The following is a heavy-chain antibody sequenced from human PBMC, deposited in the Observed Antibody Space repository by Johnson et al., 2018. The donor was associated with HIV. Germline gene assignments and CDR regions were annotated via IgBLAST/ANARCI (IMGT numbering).Heavy chain of an antibody. D-gene: IGHD2-21*01. J-gene: IGHJ3*02. CDR1: GFTFSSYG. CDR2: ISYDGSNK. Sequence: QVQLVESGGGVVQPGRSLRLSCAASGFTFSSYGMHWVRQAPCKGLEWVAVISYDGSNKYYADSVKGRFTISRDNSKNTLYLQMNSLRAEDTAVYYCARGGPFHAFDIWGHGTTVTVSS. CDR3: ARGGPFHAFDI. V-gene: IGHV3-30*03.